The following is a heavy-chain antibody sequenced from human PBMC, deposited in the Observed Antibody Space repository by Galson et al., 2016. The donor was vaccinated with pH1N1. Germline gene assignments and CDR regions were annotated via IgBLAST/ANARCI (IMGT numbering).Heavy chain of an antibody. D-gene: IGHD1-20*01. J-gene: IGHJ4*02. CDR1: GFTFTSYA. CDR3: TRSITGVTAHFDY. Sequence: CAASGFTFTSYAMTWVRQASGKGLEWVGRIRSKANTYATAYAASVKDRFIISRDDSQNTAYLQMNSLKAEDTAVYYCTRSITGVTAHFDYWGQGTLVTVSS. CDR2: IRSKANTYAT. V-gene: IGHV3-73*01.